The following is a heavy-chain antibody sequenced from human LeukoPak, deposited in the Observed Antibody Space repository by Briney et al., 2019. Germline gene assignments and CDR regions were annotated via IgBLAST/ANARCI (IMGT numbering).Heavy chain of an antibody. CDR1: GFTFSSYW. CDR2: IKEDGSEK. D-gene: IGHD3/OR15-3a*01. CDR3: ARGRTSDY. V-gene: IGHV3-7*01. J-gene: IGHJ4*02. Sequence: GGSLRLSCAASGFTFSSYWMTWVRQAPGKGLEWVASIKEDGSEKKYVDSVKGRFIISRDNAKTSVYLQINSLRAEDTAVYYCARGRTSDYWGRGTLVTVSS.